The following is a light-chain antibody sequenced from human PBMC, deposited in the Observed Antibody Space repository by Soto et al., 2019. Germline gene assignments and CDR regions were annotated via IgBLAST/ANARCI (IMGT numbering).Light chain of an antibody. CDR1: SSNIGSNY. CDR3: AAWDDSLSGPV. CDR2: RNN. Sequence: QSVLTQPPSASGTPGQRVTISCSGSSSNIGSNYVYWYQQLPGTAPKLLIYRNNQRPSGVPDRFSGSKSGTSASLAISGLRSEFEANYYCAAWDDSLSGPVFGTATKINV. J-gene: IGLJ1*01. V-gene: IGLV1-47*01.